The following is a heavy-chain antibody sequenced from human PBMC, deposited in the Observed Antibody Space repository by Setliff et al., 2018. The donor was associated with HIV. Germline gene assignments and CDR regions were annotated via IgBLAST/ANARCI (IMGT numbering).Heavy chain of an antibody. CDR2: IYPRGST. Sequence: SETLSLTCTVSGGSISSGSYYWSWIRQPAGQGLEWIGRIYPRGSTNYNPSLKSRVTISVDTSKTQSSLKLSSVTAADTAVYYCARYSPRGYTLTGPYWGQGTLVTVSS. D-gene: IGHD6-25*01. CDR1: GGSISSGSYY. V-gene: IGHV4-61*02. CDR3: ARYSPRGYTLTGPY. J-gene: IGHJ4*02.